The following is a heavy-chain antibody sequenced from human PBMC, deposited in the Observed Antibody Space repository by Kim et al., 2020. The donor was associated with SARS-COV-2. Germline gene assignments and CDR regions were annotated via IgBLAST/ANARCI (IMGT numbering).Heavy chain of an antibody. V-gene: IGHV4-34*01. CDR2: INHSGST. Sequence: SETLSLTCAVYGGSFSGYYWSWIRQPPGKGLEWIGEINHSGSTNYNPSLKSRVTISVDTSKNQFSLKLSSVTAADTAVYYCANLRESLYAFDIWGQGTMVTVSS. J-gene: IGHJ3*02. CDR3: ANLRESLYAFDI. CDR1: GGSFSGYY.